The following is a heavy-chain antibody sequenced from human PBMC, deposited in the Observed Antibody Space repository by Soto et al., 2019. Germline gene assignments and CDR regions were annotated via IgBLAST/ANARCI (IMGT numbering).Heavy chain of an antibody. CDR1: GDNLTTFW. J-gene: IGHJ4*02. CDR3: ARLGFPGAIYFDS. V-gene: IGHV5-51*01. CDR2: IYPGDSET. Sequence: PGESLKISCKGSGDNLTTFWIGWVRQMPCKGLEWMGIIYPGDSETKYSPDFEGQVTISADRSTNTAYLQWRSLRASDTAMYYCARLGFPGAIYFDSWGLGTLVTVSS.